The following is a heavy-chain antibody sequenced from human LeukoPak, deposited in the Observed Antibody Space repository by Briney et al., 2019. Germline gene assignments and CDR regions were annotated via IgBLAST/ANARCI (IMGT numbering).Heavy chain of an antibody. CDR1: GGSISGGSYY. V-gene: IGHV4-61*02. Sequence: SQTLSLTCTVSGGSISGGSYYWSWIRQPAGKGLEWIGRIYTSGSTNYNPSLKSRVTISVDTSKNQFSLKLSSVTAADTAVYYCARDTTGSSLDYWGQGTLVTVSS. J-gene: IGHJ4*02. CDR2: IYTSGST. CDR3: ARDTTGSSLDY. D-gene: IGHD1-26*01.